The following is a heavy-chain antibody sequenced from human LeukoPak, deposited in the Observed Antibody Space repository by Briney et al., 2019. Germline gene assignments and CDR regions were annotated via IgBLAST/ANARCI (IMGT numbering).Heavy chain of an antibody. D-gene: IGHD4-23*01. Sequence: GGSLRLSCAASGFTFSSYWMSWVRQAPGKGLEWVANIKQDGSEKYYVDSAKGRFTISRDNAKNSLYLQMNSLRAEDTAVYYCARGLGYGGNYGMDVWGQGTTVTVSS. CDR1: GFTFSSYW. CDR2: IKQDGSEK. CDR3: ARGLGYGGNYGMDV. V-gene: IGHV3-7*03. J-gene: IGHJ6*02.